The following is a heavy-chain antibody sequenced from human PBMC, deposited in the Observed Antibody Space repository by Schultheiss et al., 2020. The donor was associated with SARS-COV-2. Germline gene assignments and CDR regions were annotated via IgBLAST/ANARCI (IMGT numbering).Heavy chain of an antibody. CDR3: ARTGGVPAAMGWFDP. CDR1: GYSISSGYY. D-gene: IGHD2-2*01. J-gene: IGHJ5*02. V-gene: IGHV4-34*01. Sequence: SETLSLTCAVSGYSISSGYYWSWIRQPPGKGLEWIGEINHSGSTNYNPSLKSRVTISVDTSKNQFSLKLSSVTAADTAVYYCARTGGVPAAMGWFDPWGQGTLVTVSS. CDR2: INHSGST.